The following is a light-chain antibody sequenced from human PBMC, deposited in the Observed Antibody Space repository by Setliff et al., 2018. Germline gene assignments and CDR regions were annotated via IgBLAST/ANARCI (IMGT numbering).Light chain of an antibody. V-gene: IGLV1-40*01. CDR2: DNE. CDR3: QSYDDNLNGHVI. CDR1: ISDIGAGYD. Sequence: QSVLTQPPSVSGAPGQRVTISCTGSISDIGAGYDVHWYQQIPGTAPKLLIYDNENRPSGVPDRFSGSKSGTSASLAITGLQAEDEAYYYCQSYDDNLNGHVIFGGGTK. J-gene: IGLJ2*01.